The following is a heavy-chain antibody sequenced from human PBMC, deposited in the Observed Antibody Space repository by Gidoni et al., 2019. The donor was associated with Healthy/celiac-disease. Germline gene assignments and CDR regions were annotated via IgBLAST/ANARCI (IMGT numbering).Heavy chain of an antibody. CDR2: IYYSGST. Sequence: QVQLQESGPGLVKPSETLSLTCTVSGGSISSYYWSWIRQPPGKGLEWIGYIYYSGSTNYNPSLKSRVTISVDTSKNQFSLKLSSVTAADTAVYYCARREGYYYYGMDVWGQGTTVTVSS. CDR3: ARREGYYYYGMDV. CDR1: GGSISSYY. V-gene: IGHV4-59*08. J-gene: IGHJ6*02.